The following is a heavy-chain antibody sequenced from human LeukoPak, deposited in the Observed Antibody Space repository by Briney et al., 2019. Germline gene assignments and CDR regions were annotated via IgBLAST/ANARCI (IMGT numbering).Heavy chain of an antibody. J-gene: IGHJ6*03. V-gene: IGHV3-30*04. CDR3: ARDQPHGFYYYYYMDV. Sequence: GGSLRLSCAASGFTFSSYAMHWVRQAPGKGLEWVAVISYDGSNKYYADSVKGRFTISRDNSKNTLYLQMNSLRAEDTAVYYCARDQPHGFYYYYYMDVWGKGTTVTVPS. CDR1: GFTFSSYA. CDR2: ISYDGSNK.